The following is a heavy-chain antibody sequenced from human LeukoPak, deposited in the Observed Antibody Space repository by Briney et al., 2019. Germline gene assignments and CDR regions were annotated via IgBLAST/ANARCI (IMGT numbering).Heavy chain of an antibody. CDR2: ISTYNGNT. Sequence: GASVKVSCKASGYTFTSYGISWVRQAPGQGLEWMGWISTYNGNTNYAQKLQDRVTMTTDTSTSTAYMELRSLRSDDTAVYYCAREQGGSSGWDYFDSWGQGTLVTVSS. CDR3: AREQGGSSGWDYFDS. CDR1: GYTFTSYG. V-gene: IGHV1-18*01. J-gene: IGHJ4*02. D-gene: IGHD6-19*01.